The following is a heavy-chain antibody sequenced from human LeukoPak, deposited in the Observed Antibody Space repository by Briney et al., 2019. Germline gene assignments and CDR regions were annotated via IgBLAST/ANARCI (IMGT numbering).Heavy chain of an antibody. D-gene: IGHD5-18*01. CDR3: AKSARVISLYYYYGMDV. V-gene: IGHV3-9*01. Sequence: GGSLRLSFAASGFTFHDYAMHWVRQAPGKGLEGVSGISWNSGSMVYADSVKGRFTISRDNAKNSLYLQMNSLRAEDTALYYCAKSARVISLYYYYGMDVWGQGTTVTVS. CDR1: GFTFHDYA. J-gene: IGHJ6*02. CDR2: ISWNSGSM.